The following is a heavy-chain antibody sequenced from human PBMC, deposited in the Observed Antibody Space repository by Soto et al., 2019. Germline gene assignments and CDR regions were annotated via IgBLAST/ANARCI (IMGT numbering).Heavy chain of an antibody. D-gene: IGHD3-22*01. CDR2: IKSKTDGGTT. Sequence: GGSLRLSCAASGFTFSNAWMSWVRQAPGKGLEWVGRIKSKTDGGTTDYAAPVKGRFTISRDDSKNTLYLQMNSLKTEDTAVYYCTSEAGIVVVTDAFDIWGQGTMVTVSS. V-gene: IGHV3-15*01. CDR1: GFTFSNAW. J-gene: IGHJ3*02. CDR3: TSEAGIVVVTDAFDI.